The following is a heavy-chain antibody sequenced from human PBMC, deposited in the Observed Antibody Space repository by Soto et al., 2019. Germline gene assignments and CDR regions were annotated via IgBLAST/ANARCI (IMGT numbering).Heavy chain of an antibody. CDR1: GYTFTSYD. CDR2: MNPNTGNS. D-gene: IGHD1-1*01. J-gene: IGHJ4*02. V-gene: IGHV1-8*01. CDR3: ARRAETNGWNGFGADKYYFDF. Sequence: GASVKVSCKASGYTFTSYDIYWVRQATGPGLEWMGWMNPNTGNSGYAQKFQGRVTVTSDTSINAVHMELSSLRSEDTAVYYCARRAETNGWNGFGADKYYFDFWGQGTLVTVSS.